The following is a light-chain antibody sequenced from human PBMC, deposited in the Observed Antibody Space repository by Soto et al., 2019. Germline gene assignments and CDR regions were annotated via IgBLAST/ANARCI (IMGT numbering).Light chain of an antibody. CDR2: GAS. V-gene: IGKV1-9*01. CDR1: QGISRY. Sequence: DSQLTQSPSFLSASVRDRVTITCRASQGISRYLAWYQQRPGKAPKLLMYGASTLQSGVPSRFSGSASGTTFTLTINNLQPEDFATYYRQQLNNFPRTFGQGTKVE. CDR3: QQLNNFPRT. J-gene: IGKJ1*01.